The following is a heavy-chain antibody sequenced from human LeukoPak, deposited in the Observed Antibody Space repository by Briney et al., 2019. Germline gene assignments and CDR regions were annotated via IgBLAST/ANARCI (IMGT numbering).Heavy chain of an antibody. CDR1: GFTFSTYG. D-gene: IGHD3-16*01. Sequence: GGSLRLSCAASGFTFSTYGMHWVRQAPGKGLEWVAVISYDGISEYYADSVKGRFTISRDNSRNTLYLQMNSLRAEDTAVYYCAKGGTYRDYFDYWGQGTLVTVSS. CDR3: AKGGTYRDYFDY. V-gene: IGHV3-30*18. CDR2: ISYDGISE. J-gene: IGHJ4*02.